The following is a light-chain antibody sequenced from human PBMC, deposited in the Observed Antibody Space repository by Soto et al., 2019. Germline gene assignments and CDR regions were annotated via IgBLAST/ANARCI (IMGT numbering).Light chain of an antibody. Sequence: EVVLTQSPATLSXXXXXXXTLSCRASQXVSXALXWYQQKPGQAPRLLIHDASSRATGIPARFSGSGSETDFTLTISSLEPEDFAVYYCQQRGSWPPSITFGQGTRLEIK. CDR3: QQRGSWPPSIT. CDR2: DAS. CDR1: QXVSXA. V-gene: IGKV3-11*01. J-gene: IGKJ5*01.